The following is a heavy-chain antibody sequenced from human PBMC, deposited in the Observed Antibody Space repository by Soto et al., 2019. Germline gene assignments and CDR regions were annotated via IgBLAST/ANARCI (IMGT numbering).Heavy chain of an antibody. D-gene: IGHD2-2*01. CDR1: GFTFSSYS. J-gene: IGHJ5*02. CDR2: ISSSSSYI. V-gene: IGHV3-21*01. Sequence: GSLRLSCAASGFTFSSYSMNWVRQAPGKGLEWVSSISSSSSYIYYADSVKGRFTISRDNAKNSLYLQMNSLRAEDTAVYYCARTRGVDCSSTSCYSWFDPWGQGTLVTVSS. CDR3: ARTRGVDCSSTSCYSWFDP.